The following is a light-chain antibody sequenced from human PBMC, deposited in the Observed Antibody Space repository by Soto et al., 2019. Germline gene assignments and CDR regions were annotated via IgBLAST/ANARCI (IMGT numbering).Light chain of an antibody. CDR2: EVS. CDR3: SSFTTSSTWV. Sequence: QSALTQPASVSGSPGQSIDISSTGTSSDVGKYSYVSWFQQYPGNAPKLMIYEVSNRPSGVSNRFSGSKSGNTASLTISGLQGEDEADYYCSSFTTSSTWVFGGGTKLTVL. CDR1: SSDVGKYSY. J-gene: IGLJ3*02. V-gene: IGLV2-14*01.